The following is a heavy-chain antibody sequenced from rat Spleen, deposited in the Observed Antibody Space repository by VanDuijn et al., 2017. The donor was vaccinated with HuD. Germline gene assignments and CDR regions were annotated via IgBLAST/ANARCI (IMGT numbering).Heavy chain of an antibody. CDR1: GFSLTSYN. CDR3: ARDSGYRDYFDY. V-gene: IGHV2-30*01. Sequence: QVQLKESGPGLVQPSQTLSLTCTVSGFSLTSYNVHWVRQPTGKGLEWMGVIWTGGSTDYNSALKSRLSISRDTSKSQVFLKMNSLQTEDIATYYCARDSGYRDYFDYWGQGVMVTVSS. CDR2: IWTGGST. J-gene: IGHJ2*01. D-gene: IGHD4-3*01.